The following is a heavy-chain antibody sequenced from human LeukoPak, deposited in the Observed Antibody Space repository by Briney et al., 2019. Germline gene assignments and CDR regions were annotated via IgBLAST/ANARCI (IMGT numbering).Heavy chain of an antibody. Sequence: GGSLRHSCAACGFPFSYYAISWVDQAPGKGVEWVSAISGSGGSTYYEDSVKGRFTISRDNSKNTLYLQKNSLRAEDTAVYYCAKVGGALRFLEWLRTNYFDYWGQGTLVIVS. CDR1: GFPFSYYA. D-gene: IGHD3-3*01. J-gene: IGHJ4*02. CDR3: AKVGGALRFLEWLRTNYFDY. CDR2: ISGSGGST. V-gene: IGHV3-23*01.